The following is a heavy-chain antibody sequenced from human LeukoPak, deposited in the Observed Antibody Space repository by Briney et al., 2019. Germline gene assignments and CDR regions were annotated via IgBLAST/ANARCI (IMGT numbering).Heavy chain of an antibody. Sequence: ASVKVSCKASGYTFTGYYMHWVRQAPGQGLEWMGGIIPIFGTANYAQKFQGRVTITADESTSTAYMELSSLRSEDTAVYYCATCLRYFDWLQVAYFDYWGQGTLVTVSS. CDR3: ATCLRYFDWLQVAYFDY. D-gene: IGHD3-9*01. J-gene: IGHJ4*02. CDR2: IIPIFGTA. V-gene: IGHV1-69*13. CDR1: GYTFTGYY.